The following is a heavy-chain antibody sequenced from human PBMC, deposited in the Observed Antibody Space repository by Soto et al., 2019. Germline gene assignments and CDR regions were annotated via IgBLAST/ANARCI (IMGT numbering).Heavy chain of an antibody. D-gene: IGHD6-19*01. CDR3: ATDHQWLGDYYYGMDV. Sequence: ASVKVSCKVSGYTLIELSMHWVRQAPGKGLEWMGRFDPENGERIYAQKFQGRVTMTEDTSTDTAYMELSSLRSEDTAVYYCATDHQWLGDYYYGMDVWGQGTTVTVSS. CDR2: FDPENGER. CDR1: GYTLIELS. J-gene: IGHJ6*02. V-gene: IGHV1-24*01.